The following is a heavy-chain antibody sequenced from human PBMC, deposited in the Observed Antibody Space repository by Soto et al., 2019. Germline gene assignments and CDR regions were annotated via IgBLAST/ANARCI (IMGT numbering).Heavy chain of an antibody. J-gene: IGHJ4*02. CDR2: IYWDDDK. CDR1: GFSLSTSGVG. V-gene: IGHV2-5*02. CDR3: ARYSSGYYWGPGYFDY. Sequence: QITLKESGPTLVKPTQTLTLTCTFSGFSLSTSGVGVGWIRQPPGKALEWLALIYWDDDKRYSPSLKSRLTITXVTXKXPVVLTMTNMDPVDTATYYCARYSSGYYWGPGYFDYWGQGTLVTVSS. D-gene: IGHD3-22*01.